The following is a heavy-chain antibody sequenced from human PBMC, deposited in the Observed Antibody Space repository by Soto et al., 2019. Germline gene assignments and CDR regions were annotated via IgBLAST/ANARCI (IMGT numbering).Heavy chain of an antibody. D-gene: IGHD6-13*01. Sequence: SETLSLTCTVSGASISSNWWSWVRQPPGKGLEWIGEIYHSGSTNYNPSLKSRVTISVDKSKNQFSLKLSSVTAADTAVYYCASLAAAASFDYWGQGTLVTVSS. CDR3: ASLAAAASFDY. J-gene: IGHJ4*02. V-gene: IGHV4-4*02. CDR1: GASISSNW. CDR2: IYHSGST.